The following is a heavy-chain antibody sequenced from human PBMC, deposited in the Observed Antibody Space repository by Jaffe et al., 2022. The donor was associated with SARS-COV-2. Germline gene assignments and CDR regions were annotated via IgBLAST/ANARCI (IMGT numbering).Heavy chain of an antibody. CDR2: INPSGGST. CDR3: ARVGAGDAFDI. J-gene: IGHJ3*02. Sequence: QVQLVQSGAEVKKPGASVKVSCKASGYTFTSYYMHWVRQAPGQGLEWMGIINPSGGSTSYAQKLQGRVTMTRDTSTSTVYMELSSLRSEDTAVYYCARVGAGDAFDIWGQGTMVTVSS. CDR1: GYTFTSYY. V-gene: IGHV1-46*04.